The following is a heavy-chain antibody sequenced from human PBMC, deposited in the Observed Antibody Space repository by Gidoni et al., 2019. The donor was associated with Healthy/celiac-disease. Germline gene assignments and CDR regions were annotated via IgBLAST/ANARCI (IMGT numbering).Heavy chain of an antibody. J-gene: IGHJ5*02. CDR1: GYTFTSYG. D-gene: IGHD2-2*01. Sequence: QVQLVQSGAEVKKPGASVKVSCKASGYTFTSYGISWVRQAPEQGLEWMGWISAYNGNTSNAQKLQGRVTMTTDTSTSTAYMELRSLRSDDTAVYYCARVRYCSSTSCHGWFDPWGQGTLVTVSS. CDR2: ISAYNGNT. CDR3: ARVRYCSSTSCHGWFDP. V-gene: IGHV1-18*01.